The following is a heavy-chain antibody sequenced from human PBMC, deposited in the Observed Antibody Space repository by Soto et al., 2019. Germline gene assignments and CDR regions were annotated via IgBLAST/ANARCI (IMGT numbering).Heavy chain of an antibody. Sequence: ASVKVSCKASGYTFTSYAMHWVRQAPGQRLEWMGWINAGNGNTKYSQKFQGRVTMTRNTSISTAYMELSSLRSEDTAVYYCASWFYSYYYYGMDVWGQGTTVTVSS. CDR3: ASWFYSYYYYGMDV. CDR1: GYTFTSYA. CDR2: INAGNGNT. D-gene: IGHD4-4*01. V-gene: IGHV1-3*01. J-gene: IGHJ6*02.